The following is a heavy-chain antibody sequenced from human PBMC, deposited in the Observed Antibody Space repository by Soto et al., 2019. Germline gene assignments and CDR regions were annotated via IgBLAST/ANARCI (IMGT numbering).Heavy chain of an antibody. Sequence: EVQLVESGGGLVQPGRSLRLSCAASGFTFDDYVMHWVRQAPGKGLEWVSGISWNSGSIGYADSVKGRFTISRDNAKNSLYLQMNSLRPEDTALYYCAKDGATKGWPFDYWSQGTLVTVSS. CDR1: GFTFDDYV. D-gene: IGHD1-26*01. V-gene: IGHV3-9*01. CDR2: ISWNSGSI. CDR3: AKDGATKGWPFDY. J-gene: IGHJ4*02.